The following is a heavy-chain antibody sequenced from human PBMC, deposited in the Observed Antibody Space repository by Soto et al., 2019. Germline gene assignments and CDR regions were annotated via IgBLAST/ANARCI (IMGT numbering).Heavy chain of an antibody. V-gene: IGHV2-26*01. CDR2: IFSDDGK. CDR3: ARVRPPFSGYDPFDF. CDR1: GFSLSSSTMG. D-gene: IGHD5-12*01. J-gene: IGHJ4*02. Sequence: QVTLKESGPVLVKPTETLTLTCTVSGFSLSSSTMGVGWISQPPGQPLQWLAHIFSDDGKSYSTSLKSRLTISKDTSRSQVVLTMTNMDPADTATYYCARVRPPFSGYDPFDFWGQGALVAVSS.